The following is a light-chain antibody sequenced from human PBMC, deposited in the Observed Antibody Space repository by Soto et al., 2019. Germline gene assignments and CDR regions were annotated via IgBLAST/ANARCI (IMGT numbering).Light chain of an antibody. J-gene: IGKJ5*01. CDR3: QQRSNWLT. CDR1: QSVSSY. Sequence: EIVLTQSPATLSLSPGERATLSFRASQSVSSYLAWYQQKPGQAPRLLIYDASNRATGIPARFSGSGSGTDFTLTISSLEPEDFAVYYCQQRSNWLTFGQGTRLET. CDR2: DAS. V-gene: IGKV3-11*01.